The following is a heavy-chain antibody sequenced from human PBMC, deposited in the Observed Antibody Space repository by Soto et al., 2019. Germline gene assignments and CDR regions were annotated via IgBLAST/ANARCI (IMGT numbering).Heavy chain of an antibody. J-gene: IGHJ5*02. Sequence: GASVKVSCKASGYTFTSYYMHWVRQAPGQGLEWMGIINPSGGSTSYAQKFQGRVTMTRDTSTSTVYMELSSLRSEDTAVYYCASTPHYYDSSGYYYSWFDPWGQGTLVNVSS. CDR2: INPSGGST. D-gene: IGHD3-22*01. V-gene: IGHV1-46*01. CDR1: GYTFTSYY. CDR3: ASTPHYYDSSGYYYSWFDP.